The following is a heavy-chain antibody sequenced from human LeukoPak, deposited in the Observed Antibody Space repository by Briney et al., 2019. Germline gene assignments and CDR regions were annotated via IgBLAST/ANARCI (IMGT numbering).Heavy chain of an antibody. CDR1: GFTVSSNY. D-gene: IGHD2-21*02. CDR2: IYSGGST. V-gene: IGHV3-53*04. CDR3: AHSYCGGDCYFPAYYYGMDV. Sequence: PGGSLRLSCAASGFTVSSNYMSWVRQAPGKGLEWVSVIYSGGSTYYADSVKGRFTISRHNSKNTLYLQMNSLRAEDTAVYYCAHSYCGGDCYFPAYYYGMDVWGQGTTVTVSS. J-gene: IGHJ6*02.